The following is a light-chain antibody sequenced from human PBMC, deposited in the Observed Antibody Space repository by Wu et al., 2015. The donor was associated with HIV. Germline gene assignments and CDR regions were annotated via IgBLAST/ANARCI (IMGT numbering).Light chain of an antibody. V-gene: IGKV3-11*01. CDR1: QSVSGY. CDR3: QQYNNWRPVT. Sequence: EIVLTQSPATMSLSPGERATLSCRASQSVSGYLSWYQQKAGQAPRLLIYDGSNRPTGVPARFSGSGSATDFTLTISNMQSEDLAVYYCQQYNNWRPVTFGQGTKVEI. CDR2: DGS. J-gene: IGKJ1*01.